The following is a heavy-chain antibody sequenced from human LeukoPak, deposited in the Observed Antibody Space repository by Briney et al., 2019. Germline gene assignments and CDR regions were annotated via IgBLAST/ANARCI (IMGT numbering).Heavy chain of an antibody. CDR1: GYTFTSYG. J-gene: IGHJ3*02. CDR2: ISAYNGNT. V-gene: IGHV1-18*01. CDR3: ARDLQQLAPGDAFDI. Sequence: GASVKVSCKASGYTFTSYGISCVRQAPGQALEWMGWISAYNGNTNYAQKLQGRVTMTTDTSTSTAYMELRSLRSDDTAVYYCARDLQQLAPGDAFDIWGQGTMVTVSS. D-gene: IGHD6-13*01.